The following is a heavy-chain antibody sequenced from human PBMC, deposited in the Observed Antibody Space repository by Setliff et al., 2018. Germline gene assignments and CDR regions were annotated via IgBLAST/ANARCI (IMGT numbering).Heavy chain of an antibody. Sequence: PGGSLRLSCAGSGFSFSIFWMSWVRQAPGKGLEWVATIKQDGSEKFYVDSVKGRFTISRDNAKNSLYLQMNSLRADDTAVYYCARSEANGGHDPFDIWGQGTMVTVSS. J-gene: IGHJ3*02. D-gene: IGHD5-12*01. V-gene: IGHV3-7*01. CDR2: IKQDGSEK. CDR3: ARSEANGGHDPFDI. CDR1: GFSFSIFW.